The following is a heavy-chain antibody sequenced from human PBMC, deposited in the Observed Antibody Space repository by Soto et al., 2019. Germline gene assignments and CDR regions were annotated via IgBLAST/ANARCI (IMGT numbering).Heavy chain of an antibody. CDR1: GGSISSYY. J-gene: IGHJ6*02. D-gene: IGHD6-13*01. CDR3: ARDLAGIAAAGTIGGMDV. V-gene: IGHV4-59*01. Sequence: SETLSLTCTVSGGSISSYYWSWIRQPSGKGLEWIGYIYYSGSTNYNPSLKSRVTISVDTSKNQFSLKLSSVTAADTAVYYCARDLAGIAAAGTIGGMDVWGQGTTVTVSS. CDR2: IYYSGST.